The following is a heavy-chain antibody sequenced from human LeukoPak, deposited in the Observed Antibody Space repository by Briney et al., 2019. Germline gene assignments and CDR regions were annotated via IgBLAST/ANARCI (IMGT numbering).Heavy chain of an antibody. CDR2: ISWNSGSI. D-gene: IGHD5-12*01. CDR1: GFTFRDNY. CDR3: AKDLGYSGYDRGAFDI. V-gene: IGHV3-9*01. Sequence: GGSLRLSCAVSGFTFRDNYMSWIRQAPGKGLEWVSGISWNSGSIGYADSVKGRFTISRDNAKNSLYLQMNSLRAEDTALYYCAKDLGYSGYDRGAFDIWGQGTMVTVSS. J-gene: IGHJ3*02.